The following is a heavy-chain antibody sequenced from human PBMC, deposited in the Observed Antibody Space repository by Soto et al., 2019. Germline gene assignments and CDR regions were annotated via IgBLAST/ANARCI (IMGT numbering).Heavy chain of an antibody. CDR1: VCSISSSSIY. Sequence: PSETLSLTFTVSVCSISSSSIYLSWLRQPPGEGLEWIGFISYSGTTSYSPSLKSRLAISLDTSKNQFSLSLSSVTAADTSVYYCARGRGYSYGLDPWGQGTLVTVS. CDR2: ISYSGTT. V-gene: IGHV4-30-4*01. J-gene: IGHJ5*02. CDR3: ARGRGYSYGLDP. D-gene: IGHD5-18*01.